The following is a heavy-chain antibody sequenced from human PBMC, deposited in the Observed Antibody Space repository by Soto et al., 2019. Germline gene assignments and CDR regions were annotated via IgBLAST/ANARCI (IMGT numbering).Heavy chain of an antibody. J-gene: IGHJ4*02. CDR1: GYTFTSYA. V-gene: IGHV1-3*05. Sequence: QVQLVQSGAEEKKPGASVKVSCKASGYTFTSYAMHWVRQAPGQTLEWMGWINAGNGNTKHSQKFQGRVTITRDTSASTAYMVLSSLRSEDTAVYYCARSIVVVTALDYWGQGTLVTVSS. CDR3: ARSIVVVTALDY. D-gene: IGHD2-21*02. CDR2: INAGNGNT.